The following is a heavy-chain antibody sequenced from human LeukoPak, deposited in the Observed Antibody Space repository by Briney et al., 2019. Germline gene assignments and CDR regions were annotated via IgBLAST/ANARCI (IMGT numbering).Heavy chain of an antibody. D-gene: IGHD6-13*01. V-gene: IGHV3-23*01. CDR1: GFTFSSYA. CDR2: ISGSGGST. J-gene: IGHJ5*02. CDR3: AKVGGKIAAAGNWFDP. Sequence: GGSLRLSCAASGFTFSSYAMSWVRQAPGKGLEWVSAISGSGGSTYYADSVKGRFTISRDNSKNMLYLQMNSLRAEDTAVYYCAKVGGKIAAAGNWFDPWGQGTLVTVSS.